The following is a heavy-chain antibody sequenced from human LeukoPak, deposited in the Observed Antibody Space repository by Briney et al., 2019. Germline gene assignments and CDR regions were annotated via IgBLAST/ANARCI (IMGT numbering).Heavy chain of an antibody. CDR2: IDWDDDE. D-gene: IGHD2-2*01. J-gene: IGHJ4*02. CDR1: GFSLSTSGMC. V-gene: IGHV2-70*11. Sequence: ESGPTLVNPTQTVTLTCTFSGFSLSTSGMCVSWIRQPPGKALEWLARIDWDDDEHYSTSLKTRLTISRDTSKNQVVLTMTNMDPVDRATYYCARRYCSSSSCRLDYWGQGTLVTVSS. CDR3: ARRYCSSSSCRLDY.